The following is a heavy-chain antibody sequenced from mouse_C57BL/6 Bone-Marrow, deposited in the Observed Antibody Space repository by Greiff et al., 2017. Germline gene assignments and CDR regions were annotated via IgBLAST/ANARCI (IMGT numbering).Heavy chain of an antibody. CDR2: IYPRSGNT. J-gene: IGHJ3*01. CDR3: ARGPYYGSSYAWFAY. V-gene: IGHV1-81*01. CDR1: GYTFTSYG. D-gene: IGHD1-1*01. Sequence: VQLQQSGAELARPGASVKLSCKASGYTFTSYGISWVKQRTGQGLEWIGEIYPRSGNTYYNEKFKGKATLTADKSSSTAYMEIRSLTSEDSAVYFWARGPYYGSSYAWFAYWGQGTLVTVSA.